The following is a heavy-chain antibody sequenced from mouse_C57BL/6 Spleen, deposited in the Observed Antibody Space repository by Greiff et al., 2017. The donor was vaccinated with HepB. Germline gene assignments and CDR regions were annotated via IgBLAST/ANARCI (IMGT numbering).Heavy chain of an antibody. J-gene: IGHJ4*01. CDR2: INPNNGGT. CDR1: GYTFTDYN. V-gene: IGHV1-22*01. Sequence: EVQLQQSGPELVKPGASVKMSCKASGYTFTDYNMHWVKQSHGKSLEWIGYINPNNGGTSYNQKFKGKATLTVNKSSSTAYMELRSLTSEDSAVYYCAREGNWDVGYYAMDYWGQGTSVTVSS. D-gene: IGHD4-1*01. CDR3: AREGNWDVGYYAMDY.